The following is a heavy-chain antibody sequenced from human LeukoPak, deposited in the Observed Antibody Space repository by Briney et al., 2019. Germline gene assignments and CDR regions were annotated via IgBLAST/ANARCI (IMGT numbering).Heavy chain of an antibody. J-gene: IGHJ4*02. Sequence: GGSLRLSCAASGFTFSSYAMSWVRQAPGKGLEWVSAISGSGGSTYYADSVKGRFTISRDNSKNTLYLQMNSLRAEDTAVYYCAKDNSDILTGYTFDYWGQGTLVTVSS. D-gene: IGHD3-9*01. V-gene: IGHV3-23*01. CDR3: AKDNSDILTGYTFDY. CDR2: ISGSGGST. CDR1: GFTFSSYA.